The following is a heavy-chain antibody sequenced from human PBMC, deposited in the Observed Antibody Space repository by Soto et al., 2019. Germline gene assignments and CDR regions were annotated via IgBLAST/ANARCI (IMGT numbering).Heavy chain of an antibody. CDR1: GGSISSYY. J-gene: IGHJ6*02. V-gene: IGHV4-59*01. CDR3: ARAPNDYNYHYYGMDV. D-gene: IGHD4-4*01. CDR2: IYYSGNT. Sequence: QVQLQESGPGLVKPSETLSLTCVVSGGSISSYYWTWIRQPPGKGLECIGYIYYSGNTKYNPSLESRVTISVDMSKNQFSLKLRSVTAADTAVYYCARAPNDYNYHYYGMDVWGQGTTVTVSS.